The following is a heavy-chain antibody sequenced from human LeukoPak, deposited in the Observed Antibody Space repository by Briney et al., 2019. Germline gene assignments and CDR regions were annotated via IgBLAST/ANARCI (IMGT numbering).Heavy chain of an antibody. D-gene: IGHD3-10*01. CDR2: INHSGST. CDR1: GGSFSGYY. J-gene: IGHJ5*02. V-gene: IGHV4-34*01. Sequence: KPSETLSLTCAVYGGSFSGYYWSWIRQPPGKGLEWIGEINHSGSTNYNPSLKSRVTISVDTSKNQFSLKLSSVTAADTAVYYCARGRSGKYYYGSGSYYKSPKESKYNWFDPWGQGTLVTVSS. CDR3: ARGRSGKYYYGSGSYYKSPKESKYNWFDP.